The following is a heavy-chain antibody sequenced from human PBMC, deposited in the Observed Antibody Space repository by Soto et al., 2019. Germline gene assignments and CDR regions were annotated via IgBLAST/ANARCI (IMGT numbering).Heavy chain of an antibody. D-gene: IGHD1-26*01. Sequence: GSLRLSCAASGFTFSNAWMSWVRQAPGKGLEWVGRIRSKTDGGTTDYAAPVKGRFTISRDDSKDTLYLQMNSLKTEDTAVYYCKWDLEASDPWGQGTLVTVSS. CDR2: IRSKTDGGTT. J-gene: IGHJ5*02. CDR1: GFTFSNAW. CDR3: KWDLEASDP. V-gene: IGHV3-15*01.